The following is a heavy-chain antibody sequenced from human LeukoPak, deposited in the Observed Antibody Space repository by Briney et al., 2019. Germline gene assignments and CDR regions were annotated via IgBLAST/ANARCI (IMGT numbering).Heavy chain of an antibody. CDR1: GGSFSGYY. CDR3: ARDTQARGIDY. V-gene: IGHV4-34*01. J-gene: IGHJ4*02. D-gene: IGHD3-10*01. Sequence: PSETLTLTCAVYGGSFSGYYWSWIRQPAGKGLEWIGEINHSGSTNYNPSLKSRVTISVDTSKNQFSLKLSSVTAADTAVYYCARDTQARGIDYWGQGTLVTVSS. CDR2: INHSGST.